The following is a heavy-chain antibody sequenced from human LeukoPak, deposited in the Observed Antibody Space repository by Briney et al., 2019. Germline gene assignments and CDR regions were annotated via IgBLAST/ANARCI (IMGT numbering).Heavy chain of an antibody. CDR1: GFTFSSYW. CDR3: ARDRGSVNWFDP. J-gene: IGHJ5*02. D-gene: IGHD3-10*01. Sequence: GGSLRLSCAATGFTFSSYWMHWVRQAPGKGLVWVSRINSDGSSTSYADSVKGRFTISRDNAKNTLYLQMNSLRAEDTAVYYCARDRGSVNWFDPWGQGTLVTVSS. CDR2: INSDGSST. V-gene: IGHV3-74*01.